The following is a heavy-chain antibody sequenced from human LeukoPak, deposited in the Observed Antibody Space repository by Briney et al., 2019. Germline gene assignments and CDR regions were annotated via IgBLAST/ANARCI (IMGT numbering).Heavy chain of an antibody. V-gene: IGHV1-18*01. CDR3: ARENCSDGTCYFTDY. Sequence: ASVKVSGKASGYTFINYGMSWLRQAPGQGLEWMGWINPYNGDTKYAQKLQGRVTMTTDTSTITAYMELRSLRSDDTAVYFCARENCSDGTCYFTDYWGQGTLVTVSS. D-gene: IGHD2-15*01. CDR1: GYTFINYG. J-gene: IGHJ4*02. CDR2: INPYNGDT.